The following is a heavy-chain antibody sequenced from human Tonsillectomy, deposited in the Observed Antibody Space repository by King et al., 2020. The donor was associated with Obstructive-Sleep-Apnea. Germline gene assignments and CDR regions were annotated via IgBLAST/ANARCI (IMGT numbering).Heavy chain of an antibody. CDR1: GFTFSSYG. J-gene: IGHJ4*02. V-gene: IGHV3-30*18. D-gene: IGHD3-9*01. CDR2: ISYDGSNK. Sequence: VQLVESGGGVVQPGRSLRLSCAASGFTFSSYGMHWVRQAPGKWLEWVAVISYDGSNKYYADSVKGRFTISRDNSKNTLYLQMNSLRAEDTAVYYCAKDTEYEILRYFSAPDYWGQGTLVTVSS. CDR3: AKDTEYEILRYFSAPDY.